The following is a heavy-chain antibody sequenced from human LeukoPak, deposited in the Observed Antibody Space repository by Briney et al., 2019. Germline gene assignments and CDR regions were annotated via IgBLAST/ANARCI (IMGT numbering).Heavy chain of an antibody. D-gene: IGHD3-10*01. V-gene: IGHV6-1*01. J-gene: IGHJ5*02. Sequence: SQTLSLTCAISGDSVSSNSAAWNWIRQSPSRGLEWLGRTYYRSKWHNDYAVSVKSRITINPDTSKNQFSLKLSSVTAADTAVYYCARDSSMVRGVNNWFDPWGQGTLVTVSS. CDR3: ARDSSMVRGVNNWFDP. CDR2: TYYRSKWHN. CDR1: GDSVSSNSAA.